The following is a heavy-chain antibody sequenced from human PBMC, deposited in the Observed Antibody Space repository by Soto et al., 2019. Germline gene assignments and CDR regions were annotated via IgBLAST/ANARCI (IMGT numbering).Heavy chain of an antibody. J-gene: IGHJ4*02. CDR3: ARAAVAAGGPFDK. CDR2: VNHGGST. Sequence: SETLSLTCAVSGGSFSGFFWGWIRQPPGKGLEWIGEVNHGGSTNYNPSLKSRVTISSDTSKNHFSLTLRSATAADTAVYYCARAAVAAGGPFDKWGQGALVTVSS. D-gene: IGHD2-15*01. V-gene: IGHV4-34*01. CDR1: GGSFSGFF.